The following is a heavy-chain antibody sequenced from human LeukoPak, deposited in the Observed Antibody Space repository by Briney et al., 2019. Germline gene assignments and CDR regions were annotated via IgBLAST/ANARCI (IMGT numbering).Heavy chain of an antibody. V-gene: IGHV1-69*05. CDR1: GGTFSSYA. CDR2: IIPIFGTA. J-gene: IGHJ4*02. Sequence: SVTVSCKASGGTFSSYAISWVRQAPGQGLEWMGGIIPIFGTANYAQKFQGRVTITTDESTSTAYMELSSLRSEDTAVYYCARSYYYDSSGYSNLDYWGQGTLVTVSS. CDR3: ARSYYYDSSGYSNLDY. D-gene: IGHD3-22*01.